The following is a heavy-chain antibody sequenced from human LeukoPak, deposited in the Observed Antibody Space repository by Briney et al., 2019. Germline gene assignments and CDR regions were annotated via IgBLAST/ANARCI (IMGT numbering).Heavy chain of an antibody. J-gene: IGHJ4*02. V-gene: IGHV4-34*01. Sequence: SETLSLTCAVYGGSFSGYYWSWIRQPPGKGLEWIGEINHSGSTNYNPSLKSRVTISVDTSKNQFSLMLSSVTAADTAVYYCACSYYDFWSGTHWGQGTLVTVSS. CDR1: GGSFSGYY. CDR2: INHSGST. D-gene: IGHD3-3*01. CDR3: ACSYYDFWSGTH.